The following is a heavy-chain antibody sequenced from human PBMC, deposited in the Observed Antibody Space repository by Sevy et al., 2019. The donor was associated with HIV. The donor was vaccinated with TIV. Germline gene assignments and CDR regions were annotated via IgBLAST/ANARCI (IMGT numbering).Heavy chain of an antibody. CDR1: GFTFGDYT. CDR2: ISWNGDNM. Sequence: GGSLRLSCAASGFTFGDYTMHWVRQAPGKGLEWVSGISWNGDNMAYADSLKGRFTISRDNARNSLFLQMSNLKPEDTAFYYCSRGTTWSRIDDLWGQGTLVTVSS. CDR3: SRGTTWSRIDDL. D-gene: IGHD6-13*01. V-gene: IGHV3-9*01. J-gene: IGHJ5*02.